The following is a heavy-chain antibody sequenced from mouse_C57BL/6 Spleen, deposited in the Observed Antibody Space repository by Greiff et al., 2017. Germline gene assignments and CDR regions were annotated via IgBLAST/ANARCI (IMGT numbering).Heavy chain of an antibody. J-gene: IGHJ3*01. D-gene: IGHD2-3*01. Sequence: QVQLQQPGAELVKPGASVKLSCKASGYTFTSYWMHWVKQRPGQGLEWIGMIHPNSGSTNYNEKFKSKATLNVDKSSSTAYMQLSSLTSEDSAVYYCASYDGYSPFAYWGQGTLVTVSA. CDR1: GYTFTSYW. CDR2: IHPNSGST. CDR3: ASYDGYSPFAY. V-gene: IGHV1-64*01.